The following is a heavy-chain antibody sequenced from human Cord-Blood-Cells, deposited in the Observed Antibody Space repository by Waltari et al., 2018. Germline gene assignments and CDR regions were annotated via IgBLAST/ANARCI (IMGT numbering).Heavy chain of an antibody. CDR1: GYTFTGYY. CDR3: ARDPFPLGGTNWYFDL. D-gene: IGHD3-16*01. V-gene: IGHV1-2*06. Sequence: QVQLVQSGAEVKKPGASVKVSCKASGYTFTGYYMHWVRQAPGQGLEWMGRINPNSGGTYYAQKFQGRVTMTRDTSISTAYMELSRLRSDDTAVYYCARDPFPLGGTNWYFDLWGRGTLVTVSS. CDR2: INPNSGGT. J-gene: IGHJ2*01.